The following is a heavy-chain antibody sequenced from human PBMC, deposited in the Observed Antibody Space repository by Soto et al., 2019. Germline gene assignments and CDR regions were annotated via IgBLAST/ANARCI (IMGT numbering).Heavy chain of an antibody. CDR1: GASISSRSSY. Sequence: PSETLSLTCIVSGASISSRSSYWGWIRQPPGKGLEWVGTFYSGSTYNNPSLKSRVTISVDTSKNQFSLKLSSVAAEDTAIYYCATTRGIAVGGSFDHWGQGTLVTVSS. J-gene: IGHJ5*02. CDR2: FYSGST. D-gene: IGHD6-13*01. V-gene: IGHV4-39*01. CDR3: ATTRGIAVGGSFDH.